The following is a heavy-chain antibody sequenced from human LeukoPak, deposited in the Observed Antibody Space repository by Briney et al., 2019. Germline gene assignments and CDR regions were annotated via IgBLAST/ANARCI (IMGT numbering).Heavy chain of an antibody. Sequence: ASVKVSCKVSGYTLTELSMHWVRQAPGKGLEWMGGFDPEDGETIYAQKFQGRVTMTEDTSTDTAYMELSSLRSEDTAVYYCATDLGKGARAAFDIWGQGTMVTVSS. CDR1: GYTLTELS. D-gene: IGHD1-26*01. J-gene: IGHJ3*02. CDR3: ATDLGKGARAAFDI. CDR2: FDPEDGET. V-gene: IGHV1-24*01.